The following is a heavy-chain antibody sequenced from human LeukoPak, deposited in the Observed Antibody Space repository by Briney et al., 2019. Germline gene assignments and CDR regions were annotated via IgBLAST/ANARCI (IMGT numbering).Heavy chain of an antibody. Sequence: GGSLRLSCAASGFTFSSYAMSWVRQAPGKGLEWVSAISGSGGSTYYADSVKGRFTISRDNSKNTLYLQMNSLRAEDTAVYYCAKVCQRTYYDDSSALDASDIWGQGTMVTVSS. CDR2: ISGSGGST. CDR1: GFTFSSYA. J-gene: IGHJ3*02. V-gene: IGHV3-23*01. D-gene: IGHD3-22*01. CDR3: AKVCQRTYYDDSSALDASDI.